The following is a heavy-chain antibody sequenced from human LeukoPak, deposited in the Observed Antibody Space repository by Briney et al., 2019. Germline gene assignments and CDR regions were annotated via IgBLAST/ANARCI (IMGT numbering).Heavy chain of an antibody. D-gene: IGHD4-17*01. Sequence: PGGSLRLSCAASGFTFSSYGMHWGRQAPGKGLEWVAVICYDGSNKYYADSVKGRFTISRDNSKNTLYLQMNSLRAEDTAVYYCARGNYGDYRGGDYWGQGSLVTVSS. CDR1: GFTFSSYG. CDR3: ARGNYGDYRGGDY. CDR2: ICYDGSNK. J-gene: IGHJ4*02. V-gene: IGHV3-33*08.